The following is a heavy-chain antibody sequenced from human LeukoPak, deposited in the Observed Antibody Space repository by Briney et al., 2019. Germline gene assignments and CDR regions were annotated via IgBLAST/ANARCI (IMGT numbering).Heavy chain of an antibody. V-gene: IGHV1-69*06. J-gene: IGHJ4*02. CDR2: VIPIFGTA. D-gene: IGHD4-17*01. Sequence: GSSVNVACLASVGILISYPISSLRQAPGQGRDWMGGVIPIFGTANYAQKSQGRVTITADKSTSTAYMELSSLRSEDTAVYYCARDGTHDYGDYHDYWGQGTLVTVSS. CDR3: ARDGTHDYGDYHDY. CDR1: VGILISYP.